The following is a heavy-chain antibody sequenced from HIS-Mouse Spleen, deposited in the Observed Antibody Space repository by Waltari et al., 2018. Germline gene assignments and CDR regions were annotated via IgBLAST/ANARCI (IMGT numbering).Heavy chain of an antibody. CDR3: AREIPYSSSWYDWYFDL. CDR2: IYYSGST. Sequence: QLQLQESGPGLVKPSETLSLTCTVSGGSIRISSYYWAWIRQPPGKGLEWIGSIYYSGSTYYNPSLKSRVTISVDTSKNQFSLKLSSVTAADTTVYYCAREIPYSSSWYDWYFDLWGRGTLVTVSS. CDR1: GGSIRISSYY. D-gene: IGHD6-13*01. J-gene: IGHJ2*01. V-gene: IGHV4-39*07.